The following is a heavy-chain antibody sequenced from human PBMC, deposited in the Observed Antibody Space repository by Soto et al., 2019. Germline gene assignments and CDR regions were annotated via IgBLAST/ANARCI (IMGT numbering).Heavy chain of an antibody. CDR3: ARLLEGYSSGWYSGKYYFDY. CDR2: IYYSGST. D-gene: IGHD6-19*01. J-gene: IGHJ4*02. CDR1: GGSISSSSYY. V-gene: IGHV4-39*01. Sequence: SETLSLTCTVSGGSISSSSYYWGWIRQPPGKGLEWIGSIYYSGSTYYNPSLKSRVTISVDTSKNQFSLKLSSVTAADTAVYYCARLLEGYSSGWYSGKYYFDYWGQGTLVTVSS.